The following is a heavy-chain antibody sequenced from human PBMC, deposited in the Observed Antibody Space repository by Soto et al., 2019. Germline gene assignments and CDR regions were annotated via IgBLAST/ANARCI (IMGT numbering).Heavy chain of an antibody. J-gene: IGHJ5*02. Sequence: ALVKVACKASGYSITSYGSSWVRQTNGQGLEWMRCISAYNGNTTYAQKLQGRVTMTTDTSTSTAYMELRSLRPDDTAVYYCAREPVPDYGNWFDPWGQGTLVTVSS. CDR1: GYSITSYG. CDR2: ISAYNGNT. V-gene: IGHV1-18*01. D-gene: IGHD4-17*01. CDR3: AREPVPDYGNWFDP.